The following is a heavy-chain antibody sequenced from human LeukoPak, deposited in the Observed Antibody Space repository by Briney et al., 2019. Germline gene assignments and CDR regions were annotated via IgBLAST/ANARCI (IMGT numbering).Heavy chain of an antibody. Sequence: PSETLSLTCTVSGGSISSSSYYWGWVRQPPGKGLEWIGSIYYSGSTYYNPSLKSRVTISVDTSKNQFSLKLSSVTAADTAVYYCARAYGDYDYWGQGTLVTVSS. CDR3: ARAYGDYDY. CDR1: GGSISSSSYY. J-gene: IGHJ4*02. CDR2: IYYSGST. V-gene: IGHV4-39*07. D-gene: IGHD4-17*01.